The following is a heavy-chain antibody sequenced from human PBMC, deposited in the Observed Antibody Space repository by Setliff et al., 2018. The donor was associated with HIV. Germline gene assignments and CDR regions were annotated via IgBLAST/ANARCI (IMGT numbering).Heavy chain of an antibody. CDR1: GFNFRSYS. Sequence: GGSLRLSCLGSGFNFRSYSMHWVRQAPGKGLVWVARIDSDESTTISADSVKGRFTISRDNAKNTLFLQMNRLTVEDTAVYYCAREPHVRDDSDGYYYESLYYFDYWGQGTLVTVSS. V-gene: IGHV3-74*01. D-gene: IGHD3-22*01. CDR3: AREPHVRDDSDGYYYESLYYFDY. CDR2: IDSDESTT. J-gene: IGHJ4*01.